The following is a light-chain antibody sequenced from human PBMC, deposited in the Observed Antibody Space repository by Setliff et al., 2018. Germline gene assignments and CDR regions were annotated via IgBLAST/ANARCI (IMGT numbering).Light chain of an antibody. V-gene: IGLV2-8*01. CDR3: SSYAGSNNYV. Sequence: QSALAQPASVSGSPGQSITISCTGTGTYNYVSWYQQHPGKAPQLIIYDVTNRPSGVPDRFSGSKSGNTASLTVSGLQAEDEADYYCSSYAGSNNYVFGTGTKVTVL. CDR1: GTYNY. J-gene: IGLJ1*01. CDR2: DVT.